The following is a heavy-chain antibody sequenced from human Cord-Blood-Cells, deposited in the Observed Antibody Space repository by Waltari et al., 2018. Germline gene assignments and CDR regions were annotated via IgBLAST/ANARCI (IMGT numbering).Heavy chain of an antibody. Sequence: QVQLQESGPGLVKPSETLSLPCTVSGGPISSYYWSWIRQPPGKGLEWIGYIYYSGSTNYNPSLKSRVTISVDTSKNQFSLKLSSVTAADTAVYYCARGLDSSGFQGYYYYMDVWGKGTTVTVSS. D-gene: IGHD3-22*01. CDR3: ARGLDSSGFQGYYYYMDV. CDR1: GGPISSYY. CDR2: IYYSGST. V-gene: IGHV4-59*01. J-gene: IGHJ6*03.